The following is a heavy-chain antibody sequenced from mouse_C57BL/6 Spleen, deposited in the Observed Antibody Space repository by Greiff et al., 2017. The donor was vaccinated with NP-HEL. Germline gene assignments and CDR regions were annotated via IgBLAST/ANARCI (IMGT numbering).Heavy chain of an antibody. V-gene: IGHV1-72*01. CDR2: IDPNSGGT. CDR1: GYTFTSYW. D-gene: IGHD2-3*01. Sequence: QVHVKQPGAELVKPGASVKLSCKASGYTFTSYWMHWVKQRPGRGLEWIGRIDPNSGGTKYNEKLKSKATLTEDKPSSTAYMQLSSLTSEDSAVYYCARRGEDGYWYFDVWGTGTTVTVSS. J-gene: IGHJ1*03. CDR3: ARRGEDGYWYFDV.